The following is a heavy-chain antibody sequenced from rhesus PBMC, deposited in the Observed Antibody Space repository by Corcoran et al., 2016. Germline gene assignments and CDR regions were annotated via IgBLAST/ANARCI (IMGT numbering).Heavy chain of an antibody. CDR1: GFTFSSYG. J-gene: IGHJ4*01. D-gene: IGHD2-39*02. CDR2: ISYDGRKK. Sequence: EVQLVESGGGLVQPGGSLRLSCAASGFTFSSYGMHWVRQAPGKGLEWVAVISYDGRKKYDADLVKDRITISRDNSKNMLYLQMTTRKLEDTAVYYCAMPLIVVVVSANFDYWGQGVLVTVSS. V-gene: IGHV3-54*02. CDR3: AMPLIVVVVSANFDY.